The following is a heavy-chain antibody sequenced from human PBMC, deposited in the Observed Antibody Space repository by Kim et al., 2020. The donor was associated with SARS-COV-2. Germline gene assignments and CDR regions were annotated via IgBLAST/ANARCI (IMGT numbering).Heavy chain of an antibody. CDR1: GYTFTDYF. CDR3: ARGREIVREATSNHPDAAFDI. V-gene: IGHV1-2*02. Sequence: ASVKVSCKASGYTFTDYFMHWVRQAPGQGLEWMGWINPNTGYANYAQKFQGRVTLTRDTSISTAYMDLSRLRSDDTAVYYCARGREIVREATSNHPDAAFDIWGQGTMVTVSS. CDR2: INPNTGYA. J-gene: IGHJ3*02. D-gene: IGHD2-15*01.